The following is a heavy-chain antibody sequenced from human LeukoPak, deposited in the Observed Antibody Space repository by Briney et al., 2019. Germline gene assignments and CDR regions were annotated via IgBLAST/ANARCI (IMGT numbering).Heavy chain of an antibody. V-gene: IGHV3-30*03. D-gene: IGHD3-22*01. Sequence: PGGSLRLSCAASGFTFSSYGMHWVRQAPGKGLEWVAVISYDGSNKYYADSVKGRFTISRDSSKNTLYLQMNSLRAEDTAVYYCASDAHYYDSSGYLDYYYYYGMDVWGQGTTVTVSS. J-gene: IGHJ6*02. CDR2: ISYDGSNK. CDR1: GFTFSSYG. CDR3: ASDAHYYDSSGYLDYYYYYGMDV.